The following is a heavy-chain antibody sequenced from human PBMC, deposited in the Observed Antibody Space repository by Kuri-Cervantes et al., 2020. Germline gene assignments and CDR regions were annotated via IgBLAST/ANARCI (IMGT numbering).Heavy chain of an antibody. CDR3: VSGRPRGAPYFDY. CDR2: IFDDGNT. D-gene: IGHD3-10*01. J-gene: IGHJ4*02. CDR1: GFTFSDYY. V-gene: IGHV4-38-2*01. Sequence: ESLKISCAASGFTFSDYYMSWIRQPPGKGLEWIASIFDDGNTYYNPSLKSRVTTSVDTSKNQFSLSLTSVTAADTAVYYCVSGRPRGAPYFDYWGQGTLVTVSS.